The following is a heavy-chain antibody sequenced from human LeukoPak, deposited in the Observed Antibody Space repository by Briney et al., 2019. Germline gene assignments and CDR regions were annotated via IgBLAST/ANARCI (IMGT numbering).Heavy chain of an antibody. CDR1: GFTFSSYE. D-gene: IGHD1-26*01. CDR2: ISSSGSTI. Sequence: GGSLRLSCAASGFTFSSYEMNWVRQAPGKGLEWVSYISSSGSTIYYADSVEGRFTISRDNAKNSLYLQMNSLRAEDTAVYYCARFDRWELLNWFDPWGQGTLVTVSS. V-gene: IGHV3-48*03. CDR3: ARFDRWELLNWFDP. J-gene: IGHJ5*02.